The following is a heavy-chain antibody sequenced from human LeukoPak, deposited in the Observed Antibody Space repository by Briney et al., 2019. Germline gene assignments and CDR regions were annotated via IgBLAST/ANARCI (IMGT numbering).Heavy chain of an antibody. CDR2: IYPGDSDT. V-gene: IGHV5-51*01. D-gene: IGHD3-10*01. J-gene: IGHJ5*02. CDR1: GYSFTSYW. CDR3: ARSMVRGVRWPNWFDP. Sequence: GESLKISCKGSGYSFTSYWIGWVCQMPGKGLEWMGIIYPGDSDTRYSPSFQGQVTISADKSISTAYLQWSSLKASDTAMYYCARSMVRGVRWPNWFDPWGQGTLVTVSS.